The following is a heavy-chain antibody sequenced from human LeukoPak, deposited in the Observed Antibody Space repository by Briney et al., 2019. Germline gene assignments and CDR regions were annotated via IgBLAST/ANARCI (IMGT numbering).Heavy chain of an antibody. Sequence: SETLSLTCTVSGGSISSYYWSWIRQPPGKGLEWIGYIYYSGSTNYNPSLKSRVTISVDTFKNQFSLKLSSVTAADTAVYYCARHYYDSSDDAFDIWGQGTMVTVSS. CDR3: ARHYYDSSDDAFDI. CDR2: IYYSGST. D-gene: IGHD3-22*01. CDR1: GGSISSYY. V-gene: IGHV4-59*01. J-gene: IGHJ3*02.